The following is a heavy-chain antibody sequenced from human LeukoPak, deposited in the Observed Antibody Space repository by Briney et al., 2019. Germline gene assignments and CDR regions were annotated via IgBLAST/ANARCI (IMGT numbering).Heavy chain of an antibody. CDR3: GRGFAWLDN. Sequence: GGSLRLSCAVSGFTLSTYWMTWVRQAPGRGLKWVASVNEDGSEEYLVDSVKGRFTISRDNAKNSLFLQLHSLSAEDTAVYYCGRGFAWLDNWGQGTQVTVSS. CDR2: VNEDGSEE. J-gene: IGHJ5*02. D-gene: IGHD3-16*01. CDR1: GFTLSTYW. V-gene: IGHV3-7*05.